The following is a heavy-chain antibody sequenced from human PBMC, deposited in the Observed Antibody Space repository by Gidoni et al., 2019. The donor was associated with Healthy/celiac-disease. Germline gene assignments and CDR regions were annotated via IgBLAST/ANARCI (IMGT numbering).Heavy chain of an antibody. J-gene: IGHJ4*02. V-gene: IGHV3-23*01. Sequence: EVQLLESGGGLVQPGGSLRLSCAASGFTFSSYAMGWVRQAPGKGLEWVSAIRGSGGSTYYADSVKGRFTISRDNSKNTLYLQMNSLRAEDTAVYYCAKDEIAAAGTLTVLDYWGQGTLVTVSS. CDR3: AKDEIAAAGTLTVLDY. CDR2: IRGSGGST. CDR1: GFTFSSYA. D-gene: IGHD6-13*01.